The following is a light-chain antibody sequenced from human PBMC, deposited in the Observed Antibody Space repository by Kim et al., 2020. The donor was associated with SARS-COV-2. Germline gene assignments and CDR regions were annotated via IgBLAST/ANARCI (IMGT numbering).Light chain of an antibody. CDR3: LQHNTYPIT. Sequence: ASVGDRVTVTCRASQSVSFYLAWYQQKPGKAPRLLIYKASTLEGGVPSRFSGSGSGTEFTLTISSLQPEDFATYFCLQHNTYPITFGQGTRLEIK. CDR2: KAS. CDR1: QSVSFY. J-gene: IGKJ5*01. V-gene: IGKV1-5*03.